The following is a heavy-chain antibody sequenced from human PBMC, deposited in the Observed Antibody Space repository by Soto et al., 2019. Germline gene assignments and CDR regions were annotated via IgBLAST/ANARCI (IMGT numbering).Heavy chain of an antibody. CDR3: ATRITVFGLLIPPFDP. D-gene: IGHD3-3*01. CDR1: GGSVNGYY. V-gene: IGHV4-34*01. J-gene: IGHJ5*02. CDR2: INHTGGT. Sequence: SETLSLTCAVYGGSVNGYYWNWIRPPPGKGLEWIGEINHTGGTHYNPSLKSRVTMSVDTSKNQFSLRLSSVTAADTAIYYCATRITVFGLLIPPFDPWGQGTQVTVSS.